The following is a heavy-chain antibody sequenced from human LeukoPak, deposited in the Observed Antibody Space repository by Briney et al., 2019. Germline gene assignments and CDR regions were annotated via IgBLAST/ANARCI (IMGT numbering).Heavy chain of an antibody. V-gene: IGHV3-48*03. CDR2: ISSTGSAI. CDR3: ARDRPWGVFDY. D-gene: IGHD3-16*01. CDR1: GFTFSSSD. Sequence: PGGSLRLSCAASGFTFSSSDMNWVRRAPGKGLEWVSYISSTGSAIYYADSVKGRFTISRDNAKNSLYLQMNSLRAADTAVYYCARDRPWGVFDYWGQGTLVTVSS. J-gene: IGHJ4*02.